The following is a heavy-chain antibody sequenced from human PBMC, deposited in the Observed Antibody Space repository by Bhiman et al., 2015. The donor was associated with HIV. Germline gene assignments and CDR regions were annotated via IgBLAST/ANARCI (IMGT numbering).Heavy chain of an antibody. Sequence: EVQLVESGGGLVQPGGSLRLSCAASGFTFSSYSMNWVRQAPGKGLEWVSYISSSSSTIYYADSVKGRFTISRDSSKNTLYLQMNSLTPEDTAVYYCARYSSKWTTADYFDYWGQGTLVTVPS. D-gene: IGHD6-13*01. CDR1: GFTFSSYS. CDR3: ARYSSKWTTADYFDY. J-gene: IGHJ4*02. V-gene: IGHV3-48*01. CDR2: ISSSSSTI.